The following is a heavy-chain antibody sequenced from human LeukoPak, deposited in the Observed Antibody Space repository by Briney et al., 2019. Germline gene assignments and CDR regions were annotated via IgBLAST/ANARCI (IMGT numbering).Heavy chain of an antibody. CDR1: GFTFSSYA. Sequence: PGGSLRLSCAASGFTFSSYAMSWVRQAPGKGLEWVSAISGSGGSTYYADSVKGRFTISRDNSKNTLYLQMNSLRAEDTTVYYCAKDVGVQLWLYFDYWGQGTLVTVSS. V-gene: IGHV3-23*01. CDR2: ISGSGGST. J-gene: IGHJ4*02. CDR3: AKDVGVQLWLYFDY. D-gene: IGHD5-18*01.